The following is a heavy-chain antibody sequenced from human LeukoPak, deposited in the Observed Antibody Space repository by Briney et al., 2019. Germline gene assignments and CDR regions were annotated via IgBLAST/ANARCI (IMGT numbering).Heavy chain of an antibody. CDR2: IYYSGST. D-gene: IGHD2-8*01. J-gene: IGHJ3*02. Sequence: SQTLSLTCTVSGGSISSGGYYWSRIRQHPGRGLEWIGYIYYSGSTYYNPSLKSRVTISVDTSKNQFSLKLSSVTAADTAVYYCAGYCTNGVCYTDAFDIWGQGTMVTVSS. CDR1: GGSISSGGYY. V-gene: IGHV4-31*03. CDR3: AGYCTNGVCYTDAFDI.